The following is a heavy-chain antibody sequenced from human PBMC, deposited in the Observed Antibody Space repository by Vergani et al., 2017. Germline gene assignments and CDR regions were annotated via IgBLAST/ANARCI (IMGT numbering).Heavy chain of an antibody. J-gene: IGHJ4*02. Sequence: QVQLQESGPGLVKPSETLSLTCAVSGGSISSGGYSWSWIRQPPGKGLEWIGYIYHSGSTYYNPSLKSRVTISVDRSKNQFSLKLSSVTAAETAVYYCARGGQTGEGFDYWGQGTLVTVSS. CDR2: IYHSGST. CDR3: ARGGQTGEGFDY. CDR1: GGSISSGGYS. V-gene: IGHV4-30-2*01. D-gene: IGHD2-21*01.